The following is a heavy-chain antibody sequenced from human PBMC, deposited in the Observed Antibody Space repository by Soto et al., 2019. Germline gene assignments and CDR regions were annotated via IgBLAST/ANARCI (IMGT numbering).Heavy chain of an antibody. Sequence: GASVKVWCESSGDNLKKNFFTWVRQAPGQGLEWMGGTIPALGKTHYIEKFQGRVTITVDDATRTVYMEVRDLTSEDTAIYYCARGPFRPSAMDVWAQGTTVIVS. CDR2: TIPALGKT. J-gene: IGHJ6*02. CDR3: ARGPFRPSAMDV. D-gene: IGHD3-10*01. CDR1: GDNLKKNF. V-gene: IGHV1-69*10.